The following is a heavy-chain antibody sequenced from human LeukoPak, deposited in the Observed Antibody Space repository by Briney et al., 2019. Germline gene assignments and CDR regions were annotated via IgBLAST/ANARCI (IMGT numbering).Heavy chain of an antibody. J-gene: IGHJ6*02. CDR3: ARDHYGYCSSTSCYTKSYGMDV. CDR2: ISSSGSTI. D-gene: IGHD2-2*02. Sequence: GGSLRLSCAASGFTFSSYAMSWVRQAPGKGLEWVSYISSSGSTIYYADSVKGRFTISRDNAKNSLYLQMNSLRAEDTAVYYCARDHYGYCSSTSCYTKSYGMDVWGQGTTVTVSS. CDR1: GFTFSSYA. V-gene: IGHV3-48*03.